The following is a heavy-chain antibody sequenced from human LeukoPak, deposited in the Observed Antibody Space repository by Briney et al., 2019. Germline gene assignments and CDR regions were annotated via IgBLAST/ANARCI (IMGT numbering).Heavy chain of an antibody. Sequence: ASVKVSCKASGYTFTSYYMHWVRQAPGQGLEWMGIINPSGGSTSYAQKFQGRVTMTRDTSTRTVYMELSSLRSEDTAVYYCARDLLSSSSWSDWFDPWGQGTLVTVSS. CDR3: ARDLLSSSSWSDWFDP. D-gene: IGHD6-13*01. CDR2: INPSGGST. V-gene: IGHV1-46*01. J-gene: IGHJ5*02. CDR1: GYTFTSYY.